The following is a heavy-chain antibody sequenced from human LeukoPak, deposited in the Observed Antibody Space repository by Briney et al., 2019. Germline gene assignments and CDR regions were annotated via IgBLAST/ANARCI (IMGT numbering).Heavy chain of an antibody. J-gene: IGHJ4*02. V-gene: IGHV2-5*01. Sequence: ESGPTLVKPTQTLTLTCTFSGFSLSTSGVGVGWIRQPPGKALEWLALIYWNDDKRYSPSPKSRLTITKDTSKNQVVLTMTNMDPVDTATYYCAHTVGILTDFDYWGQGTLVTVSS. D-gene: IGHD3-9*01. CDR2: IYWNDDK. CDR1: GFSLSTSGVG. CDR3: AHTVGILTDFDY.